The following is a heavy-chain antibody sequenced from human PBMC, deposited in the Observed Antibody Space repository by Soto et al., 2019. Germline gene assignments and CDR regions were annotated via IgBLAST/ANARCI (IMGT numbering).Heavy chain of an antibody. CDR3: AKDFRFSDIRSGSIGFDY. CDR2: ISWNSNTI. J-gene: IGHJ4*02. Sequence: EVQLVDSGGGLGQPGRSLRLSCAASGFTFDDYAMHWVRQVPGKGLEWVAGISWNSNTIGYADSVKGRFTVSRDNAKNSLYLQMNSLRAEDTALDYCAKDFRFSDIRSGSIGFDYWGQGTLVSVAS. D-gene: IGHD6-19*01. V-gene: IGHV3-9*01. CDR1: GFTFDDYA.